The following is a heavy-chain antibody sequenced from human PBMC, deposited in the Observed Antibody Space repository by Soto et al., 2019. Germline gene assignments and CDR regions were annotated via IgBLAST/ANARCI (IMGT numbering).Heavy chain of an antibody. D-gene: IGHD1-7*01. CDR1: GFTFSDYY. CDR2: SRDKGTSYST. V-gene: IGHV3-72*01. CDR3: TRSIPGTTSSDY. Sequence: EVQLVESGGGLVQPGGSLRLSCAGSGFTFSDYYIDWVRQAPGKGLEWVGRSRDKGTSYSTDYAASVKGRFTVSRDASKNSLYLQMNSLKTEDTALYYCTRSIPGTTSSDYWGQGTLVTVSS. J-gene: IGHJ4*02.